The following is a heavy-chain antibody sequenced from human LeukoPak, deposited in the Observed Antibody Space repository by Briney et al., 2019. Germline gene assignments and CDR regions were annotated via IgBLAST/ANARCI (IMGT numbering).Heavy chain of an antibody. CDR2: ISSSSSYI. J-gene: IGHJ4*02. CDR3: ARDEDTAMEY. Sequence: GGSRRLSCAASGFTFSSYSMNWVRQAPGKGLEWVSSISSSSSYIYYADSVKGRFTISRDNAKNSLYLQMNSLRAEDTAVYYCARDEDTAMEYWGQGTLVTVSS. CDR1: GFTFSSYS. V-gene: IGHV3-21*01. D-gene: IGHD5-18*01.